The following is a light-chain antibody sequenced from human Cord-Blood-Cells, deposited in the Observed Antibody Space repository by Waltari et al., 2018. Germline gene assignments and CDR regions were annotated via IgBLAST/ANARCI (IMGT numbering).Light chain of an antibody. J-gene: IGKJ2*01. CDR2: GAS. CDR3: QQYNNWPLMYT. CDR1: QSVSSK. V-gene: IGKV3-15*01. Sequence: EIVMTQSPATLSVSPGERATLSGRASQSVSSKLAWYQQNTCQAPRLPIYGASNRATGIPARFSGSGSETEFTLTSSRLQSEDFAVYYCQQYNNWPLMYTFGQGTKLEIK.